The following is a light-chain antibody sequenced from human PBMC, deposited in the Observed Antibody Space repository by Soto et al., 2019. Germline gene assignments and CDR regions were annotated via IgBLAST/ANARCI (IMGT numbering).Light chain of an antibody. V-gene: IGKV3-20*01. J-gene: IGKJ2*01. CDR2: GAS. CDR3: QQYGSSPYT. CDR1: QSVSSSY. Sequence: EIVLTQSPGTLSLSPGERATLSCRASQSVSSSYLAWYQQKPGQAPRLLIYGASSMATGIPDRFSGSGSGTDFTLTFSRLEPEDFAVYYCQQYGSSPYTFGQGTKLEIK.